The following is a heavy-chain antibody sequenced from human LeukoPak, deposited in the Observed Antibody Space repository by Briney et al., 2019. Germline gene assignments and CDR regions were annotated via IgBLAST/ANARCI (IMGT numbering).Heavy chain of an antibody. D-gene: IGHD1-14*01. CDR1: GYTFTGYY. CDR2: INPNSGGT. Sequence: ASVKVSCKTSGYTFTGYYMHWVRQAPGQGLEWMGWINPNSGGTNYAQKFQGRVTMTRDTSISTAYMELSRLRSDGTAVYYCARGIIGDYYYYMDVWGKGTTVTVSS. V-gene: IGHV1-2*02. J-gene: IGHJ6*03. CDR3: ARGIIGDYYYYMDV.